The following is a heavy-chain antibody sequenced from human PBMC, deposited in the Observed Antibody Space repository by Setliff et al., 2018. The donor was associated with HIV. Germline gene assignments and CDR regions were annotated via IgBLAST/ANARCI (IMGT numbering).Heavy chain of an antibody. Sequence: PSETLSLTCTVSGGSISSYYWSWIRQPPGKGLEWIGYIYYSGSTYYNPSLKSRVTISADTSNTQFSLKLRSVTAADTAVYYCARDTEMVKEGTDYWGQGTLVTVSS. J-gene: IGHJ4*02. D-gene: IGHD5-18*01. V-gene: IGHV4-59*12. CDR1: GGSISSYY. CDR2: IYYSGST. CDR3: ARDTEMVKEGTDY.